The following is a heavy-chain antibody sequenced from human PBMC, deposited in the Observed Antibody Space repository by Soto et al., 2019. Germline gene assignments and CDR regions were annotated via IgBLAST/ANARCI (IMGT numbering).Heavy chain of an antibody. J-gene: IGHJ4*02. CDR1: GYSFSSHW. V-gene: IGHV5-51*01. Sequence: PGESLKISCKGSGYSFSSHWIGWVRQMPGKGLEWMGIIYPGDSDTRYSPSFQGQVTISADKSISTAYLQWSSLKTSDTAMYYCARSGVGAMNPASGTDYRAQGTPVTVSS. CDR3: ARSGVGAMNPASGTDY. CDR2: IYPGDSDT. D-gene: IGHD1-26*01.